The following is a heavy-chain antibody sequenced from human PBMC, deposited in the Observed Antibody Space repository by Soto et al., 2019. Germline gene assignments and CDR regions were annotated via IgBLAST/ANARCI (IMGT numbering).Heavy chain of an antibody. D-gene: IGHD2-15*01. J-gene: IGHJ4*02. V-gene: IGHV4-34*01. CDR2: INHSGST. CDR1: GGSFSGYY. CDR3: ARVRWGYCSGGSCPSHDY. Sequence: QVQLQQWGAGLLKPSETLSLTCAVYGGSFSGYYWSWIRQPPGKGLEWIGEINHSGSTNYNPSLKSRVTISVDTSKNQLSLKLSSVTAADTAVYYCARVRWGYCSGGSCPSHDYWGQGTLVTVSS.